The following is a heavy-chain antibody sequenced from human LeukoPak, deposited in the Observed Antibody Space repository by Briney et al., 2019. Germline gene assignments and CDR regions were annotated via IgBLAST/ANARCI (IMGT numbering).Heavy chain of an antibody. D-gene: IGHD4-23*01. CDR2: IYYSGST. CDR3: ARDLTHFDY. V-gene: IGHV4-59*01. J-gene: IGHJ4*02. CDR1: VGSISSYY. Sequence: SETLSLTCTVSVGSISSYYWSWIRQPPGTGLEWIGYIYYSGSTNYNPSLKSRVTISVDTSKNQFSLKLSSVTAADTAVYYCARDLTHFDYWGQGTLVTVSS.